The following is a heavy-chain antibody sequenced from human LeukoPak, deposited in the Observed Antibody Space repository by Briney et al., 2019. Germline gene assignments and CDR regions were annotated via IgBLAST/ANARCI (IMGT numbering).Heavy chain of an antibody. Sequence: SVKVSCKASGYSFTSHYMHWVRQAPGQGLEWLGLINPSGSSTLYAQKFQGRVTMTRDMSTTTDYMELSSLRSEDTAVYYCARDNSVGDVAWWFDPWGQGTLVTVSS. CDR1: GYSFTSHY. CDR2: INPSGSST. J-gene: IGHJ5*02. CDR3: ARDNSVGDVAWWFDP. D-gene: IGHD1-26*01. V-gene: IGHV1-46*01.